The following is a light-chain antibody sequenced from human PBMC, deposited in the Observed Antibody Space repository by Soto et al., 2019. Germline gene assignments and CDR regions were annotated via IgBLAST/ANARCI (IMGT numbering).Light chain of an antibody. Sequence: QSALTQPASVSGSPGQSITISCAGTSSDVGGYNYVSWYQQHPGKAPKLIIYEVSNRPSGISDRFSGSKSGNTASLTISGLQAEDEVDYYCSSYTSSTTLAYVFATEPKVT. CDR3: SSYTSSTTLAYV. CDR2: EVS. J-gene: IGLJ1*01. V-gene: IGLV2-14*01. CDR1: SSDVGGYNY.